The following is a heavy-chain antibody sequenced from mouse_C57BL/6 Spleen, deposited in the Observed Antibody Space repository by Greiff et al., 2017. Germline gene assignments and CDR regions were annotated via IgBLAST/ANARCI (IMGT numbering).Heavy chain of an antibody. CDR3: AILQYFDV. CDR2: IDPSDSYT. Sequence: QVQLQQPGAELVMPGASVKLSCKASGYTFTSYWMHWVKQRPGQGLEWIGGIDPSDSYTNYNQKFKGKSTLTVDKSSSTAYMQLSSLTSEDSAVYYCAILQYFDVWGTGTTVTVSS. CDR1: GYTFTSYW. V-gene: IGHV1-69*01. D-gene: IGHD1-1*01. J-gene: IGHJ1*03.